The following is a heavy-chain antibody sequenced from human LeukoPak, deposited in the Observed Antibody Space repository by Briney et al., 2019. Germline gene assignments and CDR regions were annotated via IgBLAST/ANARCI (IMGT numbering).Heavy chain of an antibody. CDR2: IYYSGST. D-gene: IGHD3/OR15-3a*01. Sequence: SETXSLTCTVSGGSISSYYWSWIRQPPGKGLKWIGYIYYSGSTNYNPSLKSRVTISVDTSKNQFSLKLSSVTAADTAVYYCARDRRGFLDLGYWGQGTLVTVSS. CDR1: GGSISSYY. J-gene: IGHJ4*02. CDR3: ARDRRGFLDLGY. V-gene: IGHV4-59*01.